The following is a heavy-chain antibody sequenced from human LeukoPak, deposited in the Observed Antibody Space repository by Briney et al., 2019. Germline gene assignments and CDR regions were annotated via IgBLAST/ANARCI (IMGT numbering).Heavy chain of an antibody. D-gene: IGHD3-10*01. CDR3: AKLRFGELSMIDY. CDR1: GFTFSSYA. V-gene: IGHV3-23*01. Sequence: GGSLRLSCAASGFTFSSYAMSWVRQAPGKGLEWVSVISGSGGSTYYEDSVKGRFTISRDNSKNTLYLQMNSLRAEDTAVYYCAKLRFGELSMIDYWGQGTLVTVSS. J-gene: IGHJ4*02. CDR2: ISGSGGST.